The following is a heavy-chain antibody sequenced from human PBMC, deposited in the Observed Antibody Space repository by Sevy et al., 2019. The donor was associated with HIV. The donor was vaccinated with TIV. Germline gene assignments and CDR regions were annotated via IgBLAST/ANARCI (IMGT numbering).Heavy chain of an antibody. CDR2: MSPGDSDP. J-gene: IGHJ4*02. CDR1: AYTFTTHW. D-gene: IGHD6-19*01. Sequence: GESLKISCKGSAYTFTTHWIGWVRQVPGKGLEWMGIMSPGDSDPRYSPSFQGQVTMSVDKSVRTDYLQWHSLETSDTAIYYCARLDSYSIGWSPRYYFDYWGQGPLVTVSS. CDR3: ARLDSYSIGWSPRYYFDY. V-gene: IGHV5-51*01.